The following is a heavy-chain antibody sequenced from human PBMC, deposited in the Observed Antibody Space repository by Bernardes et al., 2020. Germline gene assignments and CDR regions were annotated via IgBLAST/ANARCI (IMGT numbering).Heavy chain of an antibody. CDR2: INPNSGGT. CDR3: ARERPNIVVVPATDYRPWFDP. Sequence: ASVKVSCKASGYTFTGYYIHWVRQAPGQGLEWLGRINPNSGGTNYAQKFQGRVTMTRDTSISTAYMELSRLRSDDTAVYYCARERPNIVVVPATDYRPWFDPWGQGTL. CDR1: GYTFTGYY. D-gene: IGHD2-2*01. V-gene: IGHV1-2*06. J-gene: IGHJ5*02.